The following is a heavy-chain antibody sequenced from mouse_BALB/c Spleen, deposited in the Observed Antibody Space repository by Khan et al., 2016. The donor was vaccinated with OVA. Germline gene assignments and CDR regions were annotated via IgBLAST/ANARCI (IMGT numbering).Heavy chain of an antibody. V-gene: IGHV2-4-1*01. D-gene: IGHD2-14*01. CDR3: ARHSYRYDFSY. CDR2: IWSGGRT. CDR1: GFSLTIYG. J-gene: IGHJ3*01. Sequence: QVQLKQSGPGLVQPSQSLSITCTVSGFSLTIYGVHWVRQSPGKGLEWLGVIWSGGRTDYNAAFISRLSISKDNSKNQVFFKVNRLQADDTAIYYCARHSYRYDFSYWGQGTLVTVSA.